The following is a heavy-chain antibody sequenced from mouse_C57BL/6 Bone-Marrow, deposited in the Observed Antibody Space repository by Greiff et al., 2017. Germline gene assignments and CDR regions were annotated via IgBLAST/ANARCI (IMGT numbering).Heavy chain of an antibody. Sequence: QVQLQQSGAELARPGASVKMSCKASGYTFTSYTMHWVKQRPGQGLEWIGYINPSSGYTKYNQKFKDKATLTADKSSSTAYMQLSSLTSEDSAVYYCASYDYDGSWFAYWRQGTLVTVSA. CDR3: ASYDYDGSWFAY. CDR2: INPSSGYT. J-gene: IGHJ3*01. CDR1: GYTFTSYT. D-gene: IGHD2-4*01. V-gene: IGHV1-4*01.